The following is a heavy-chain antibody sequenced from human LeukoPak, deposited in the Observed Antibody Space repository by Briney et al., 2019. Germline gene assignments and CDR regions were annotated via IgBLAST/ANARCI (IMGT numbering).Heavy chain of an antibody. CDR2: ITWDGGST. CDR1: GFTFDDYA. V-gene: IGHV3-43D*03. Sequence: PGGSLRLSCAASGFTFDDYAMHWVRQAPGKCLEWVSLITWDGGSTYYADSVKGRFTISRDNSKNSLYLQMNSLRAEDTALYYCAKYGYCSSTSCYGLDYWRQGTLVTVSS. CDR3: AKYGYCSSTSCYGLDY. D-gene: IGHD2-2*01. J-gene: IGHJ4*02.